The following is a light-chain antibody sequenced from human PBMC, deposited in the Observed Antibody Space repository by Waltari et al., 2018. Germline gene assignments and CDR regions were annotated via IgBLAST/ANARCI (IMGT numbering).Light chain of an antibody. V-gene: IGLV2-14*03. CDR3: SAHSASSTHVL. CDR2: DVN. CDR1: NSDIGAYNY. J-gene: IGLJ2*01. Sequence: QSALTQPASVSGSPGQSITISCTGTNSDIGAYNYVFWYQQYPGTAPKLIIYDVNSGPSGISVRFSGSKSGNTASLTISGLQAEDEADYYCSAHSASSTHVLFGGGTKLTVL.